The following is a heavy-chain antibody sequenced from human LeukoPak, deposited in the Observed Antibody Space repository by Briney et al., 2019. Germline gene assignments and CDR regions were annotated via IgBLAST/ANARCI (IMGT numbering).Heavy chain of an antibody. Sequence: GASVKVSCKAFGYTFTNNWMHWVRQAPGQGPEWMGLISPTGGSTAYAQKFQGRVTLTRDMSTSTDYLELSSLRSEDTAVYYCASVGTYYYDSSGYHPSLSYYYMDVWGKGTTVTISS. J-gene: IGHJ6*03. CDR2: ISPTGGST. CDR3: ASVGTYYYDSSGYHPSLSYYYMDV. V-gene: IGHV1-46*01. CDR1: GYTFTNNW. D-gene: IGHD3-22*01.